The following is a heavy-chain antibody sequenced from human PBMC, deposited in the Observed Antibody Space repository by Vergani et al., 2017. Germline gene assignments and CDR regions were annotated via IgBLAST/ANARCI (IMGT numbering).Heavy chain of an antibody. J-gene: IGHJ5*02. V-gene: IGHV4-30-4*08. Sequence: QVQLQESGPGLVKPSQTLALTCTVSGGSISSGDYYWSWIRQPPGKGLWWIGYIYYNVSTYYNPYLKSRVTISVDTSKNQFSLKLSSVTAADTAVYYCARARITISEDWFDPWGQGTLVTVSS. D-gene: IGHD3-3*01. CDR3: ARARITISEDWFDP. CDR1: GGSISSGDYY. CDR2: IYYNVST.